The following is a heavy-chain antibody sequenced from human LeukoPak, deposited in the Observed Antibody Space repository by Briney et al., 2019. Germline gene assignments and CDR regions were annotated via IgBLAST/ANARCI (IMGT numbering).Heavy chain of an antibody. V-gene: IGHV3-23*01. CDR2: ISGGGDST. CDR1: GFTFNTYE. CDR3: AKREFDSSDFDY. J-gene: IGHJ4*02. D-gene: IGHD6-6*01. Sequence: PGGSLRLSCAASGFTFNTYEMNWVRQAPGKGLEWVSTISGGGDSTYYADSVKGRFTISRDNSKNTLYLQMNSLRAEDTAVYYCAKREFDSSDFDYWGQGTLVTVSS.